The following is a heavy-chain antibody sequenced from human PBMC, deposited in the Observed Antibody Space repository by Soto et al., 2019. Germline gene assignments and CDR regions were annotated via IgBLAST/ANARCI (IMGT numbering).Heavy chain of an antibody. D-gene: IGHD3-10*01. CDR3: ARGYGRTFDY. J-gene: IGHJ4*02. CDR1: GGSFSGYS. CDR2: INHSGST. Sequence: QVQLQQWGAGLLKPSETLSLTCAVYGGSFSGYSWNWIRQPPGKGLEWIGEINHSGSTNHNPSLMSRVTISVDTSKNHFSLKLSSVTAADTVVYYCARGYGRTFDYWGQGTLVTVSS. V-gene: IGHV4-34*01.